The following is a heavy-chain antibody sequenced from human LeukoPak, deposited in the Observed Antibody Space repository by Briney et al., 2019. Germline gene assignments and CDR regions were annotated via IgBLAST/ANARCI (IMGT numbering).Heavy chain of an antibody. CDR3: ARVYYDGSGYNFDY. V-gene: IGHV4-31*03. D-gene: IGHD3-22*01. Sequence: SQTLSLTCTVSGGSISSGGYYWSWIRQHPGKGLEWIGYIYSSGSTNYNPSLKSRVTISVDTSKNQFSLQLSSVTAADTAVYYCARVYYDGSGYNFDYWGQGTLVTVSS. CDR2: IYSSGST. CDR1: GGSISSGGYY. J-gene: IGHJ4*02.